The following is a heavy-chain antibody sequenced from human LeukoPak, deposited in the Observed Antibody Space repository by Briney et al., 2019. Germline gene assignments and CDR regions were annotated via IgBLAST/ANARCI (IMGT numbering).Heavy chain of an antibody. CDR3: ARAKDVSPFDY. D-gene: IGHD3-16*02. Sequence: SQTLSLTCTVSGGSISSSSYYWGWIRQPPGKGLEWIGSIYYSGSTYYNPSLKSRVTISVDTSKNQFSLKLSSVTAADTAVYYCARAKDVSPFDYWGQGTLVTVSS. CDR1: GGSISSSSYY. V-gene: IGHV4-39*07. CDR2: IYYSGST. J-gene: IGHJ4*02.